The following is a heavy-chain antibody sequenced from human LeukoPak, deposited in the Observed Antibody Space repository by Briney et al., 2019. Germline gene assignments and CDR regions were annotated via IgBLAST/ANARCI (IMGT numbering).Heavy chain of an antibody. V-gene: IGHV1-69*13. J-gene: IGHJ4*02. CDR2: IIPIFGTP. Sequence: SVKVSCNASGYTFTSYGISWVRQAPGQGLEWMGAIIPIFGTPHYAQNFQGRVTITADESTSTAYMELTGLTSEDMAIYYCARGRNWNDRGYFDYWGQGTLVTVSS. CDR1: GYTFTSYG. CDR3: ARGRNWNDRGYFDY. D-gene: IGHD1-1*01.